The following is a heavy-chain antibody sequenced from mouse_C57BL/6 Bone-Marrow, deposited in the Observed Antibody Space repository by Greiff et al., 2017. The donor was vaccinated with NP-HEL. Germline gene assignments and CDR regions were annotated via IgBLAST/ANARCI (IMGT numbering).Heavy chain of an antibody. J-gene: IGHJ3*01. CDR1: GFTFSDYG. V-gene: IGHV5-17*01. CDR2: ISSGSSTI. Sequence: EVHLVESGGGLVKPGGSLKLSCAASGFTFSDYGMHWVRQAPEKGLEWVAYISSGSSTIYYADTVKGRFTISRDNAKNTLFLQMTSLRSEDTAMYYCARKDGSGVFAYWGQGTLVTVSA. D-gene: IGHD2-3*01. CDR3: ARKDGSGVFAY.